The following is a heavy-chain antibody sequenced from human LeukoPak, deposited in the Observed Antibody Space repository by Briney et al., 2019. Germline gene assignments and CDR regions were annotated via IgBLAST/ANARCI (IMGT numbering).Heavy chain of an antibody. V-gene: IGHV1-18*01. Sequence: ASVKVSCKASGYTFTIYGISWVRQAPGQGLEWMGWISAYNGNTNYAQKLQGRGTMTTDTSTSTAYMELRSLRSDDTAVYYCARDSGYDLNLRNWFDPWGQGTLVTVSS. CDR3: ARDSGYDLNLRNWFDP. J-gene: IGHJ5*02. CDR2: ISAYNGNT. D-gene: IGHD5-12*01. CDR1: GYTFTIYG.